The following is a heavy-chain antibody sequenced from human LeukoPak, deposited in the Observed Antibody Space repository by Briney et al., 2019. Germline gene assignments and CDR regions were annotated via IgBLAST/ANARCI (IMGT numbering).Heavy chain of an antibody. CDR3: PRDDSSSWSYNSFDP. J-gene: IGHJ5*02. Sequence: KPGGSLRLSCAASGFTFSDYYMSWMRQAPGKGLEWVSYISSSGSTIYYADSVKGRFTISRDNAKNSLYLQMNSLRAEDTAVYYCPRDDSSSWSYNSFDPWGQGTLVTVSS. D-gene: IGHD6-13*01. V-gene: IGHV3-11*04. CDR2: ISSSGSTI. CDR1: GFTFSDYY.